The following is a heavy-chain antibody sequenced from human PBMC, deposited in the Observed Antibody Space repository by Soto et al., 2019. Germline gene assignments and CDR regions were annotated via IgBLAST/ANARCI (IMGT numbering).Heavy chain of an antibody. CDR1: GFTFSHYA. CDR2: ISGSGGST. D-gene: IGHD3-9*01. Sequence: EVQLLESGGGLVQPGGSLRLSCAVSGFTFSHYAMSWVRQAPGKGLEWVSAISGSGGSTYYTDSVKGRFTMSRDTSKNTLYLRMNSLRAEDSAVYFCAKLPQYEALTGYLNYFDYWGQGTLVTVSS. J-gene: IGHJ4*02. V-gene: IGHV3-23*01. CDR3: AKLPQYEALTGYLNYFDY.